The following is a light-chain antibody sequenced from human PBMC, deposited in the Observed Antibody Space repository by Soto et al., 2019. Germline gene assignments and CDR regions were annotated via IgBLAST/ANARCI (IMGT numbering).Light chain of an antibody. V-gene: IGLV2-14*01. J-gene: IGLJ3*02. CDR1: SSDVGGYKY. CDR3: SSYTSSSTLRV. CDR2: EVS. Sequence: QSALTQPASVSGSPGQSITISCSGSSSDVGGYKYVSWYQQHPGKAPKLMIYEVSNRPSGVSNRFSGSKSGNTASLTISGLQAADEADYYCSSYTSSSTLRVFGGGTKLTVL.